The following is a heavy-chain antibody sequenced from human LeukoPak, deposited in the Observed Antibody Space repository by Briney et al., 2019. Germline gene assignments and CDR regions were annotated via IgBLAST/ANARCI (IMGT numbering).Heavy chain of an antibody. D-gene: IGHD6-13*01. CDR1: GGSISSSSYY. V-gene: IGHV4-39*01. CDR2: IYYSGST. Sequence: SETLSLTCTVSGGSISSSSYYWVWIRQPPGQGLEWIGSIYYSGSTYYNPSLKSRVTISVDTSKNQFSLKLSSVTAADTAVYYCARHDPRDGSSWYGPYYYGMDVWGQGTTVTVSS. CDR3: ARHDPRDGSSWYGPYYYGMDV. J-gene: IGHJ6*02.